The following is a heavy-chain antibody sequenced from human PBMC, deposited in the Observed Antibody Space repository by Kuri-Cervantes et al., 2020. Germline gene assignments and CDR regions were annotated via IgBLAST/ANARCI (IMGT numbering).Heavy chain of an antibody. CDR3: ARDRKFGAYDALDY. D-gene: IGHD5-12*01. CDR1: GFTFSSYA. CDR2: ISYDGSNK. Sequence: GGSLRLSCAASGFTFSSYAMHWVRQAPGKGLEWVAVISYDGSNKYYADSVKGRFTISRDNSKNTLYLQMNSLRAEDTAVYYCARDRKFGAYDALDYWGQGTLVTVSS. V-gene: IGHV3-30*01. J-gene: IGHJ4*02.